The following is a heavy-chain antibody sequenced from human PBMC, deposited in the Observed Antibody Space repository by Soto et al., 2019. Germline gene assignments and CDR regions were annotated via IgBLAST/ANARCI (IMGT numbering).Heavy chain of an antibody. Sequence: GASVKVSCKASGGTFSSYAISWVRQAPGQGLEWMGWMNPNSGNTGYAQKFQGRVTMTRNTSISTAYMELSNLRSEDTAVYYCARVAARRFFYYYYYMDVWGKGTTVTAP. CDR3: ARVAARRFFYYYYYMDV. V-gene: IGHV1-8*02. D-gene: IGHD6-6*01. J-gene: IGHJ6*03. CDR2: MNPNSGNT. CDR1: GGTFSSYA.